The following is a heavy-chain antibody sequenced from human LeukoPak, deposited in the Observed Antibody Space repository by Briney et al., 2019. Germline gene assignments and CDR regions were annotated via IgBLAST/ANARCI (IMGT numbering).Heavy chain of an antibody. CDR1: GYTFTSYY. V-gene: IGHV1-46*01. Sequence: ASVKVSCKASGYTFTSYYMHRVRQAPGQGLEWMGIINPSGGSTSYAQKFQGRVTMTRDTSTSTVYMELSSLRSEDTAVYYCASISSSWAFDYWGQGTLVTVSS. D-gene: IGHD6-13*01. CDR3: ASISSSWAFDY. CDR2: INPSGGST. J-gene: IGHJ4*02.